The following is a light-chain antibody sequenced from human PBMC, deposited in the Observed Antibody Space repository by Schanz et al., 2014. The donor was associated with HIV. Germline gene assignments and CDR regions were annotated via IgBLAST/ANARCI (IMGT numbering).Light chain of an antibody. CDR2: GSS. V-gene: IGKV3-20*01. CDR1: QTINRNY. Sequence: EIVLAQSPGTLSLSPGERATLSCRASQTINRNYLAWYQQKPGQAPRLLIYGSSIRATGIPDRFSGSGSGTDFTLTISRLEPEDFAVYYCQQYGLTFGGGTKVEIK. CDR3: QQYGLT. J-gene: IGKJ4*01.